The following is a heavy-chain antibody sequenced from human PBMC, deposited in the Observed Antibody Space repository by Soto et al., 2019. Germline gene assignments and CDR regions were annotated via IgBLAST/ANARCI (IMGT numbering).Heavy chain of an antibody. CDR1: GFSFSSHA. J-gene: IGHJ4*02. V-gene: IGHV3-23*01. D-gene: IGHD1-1*01. CDR2: IRGDTRDT. Sequence: EVQLLESGGGLVQPGGSLRLSCAASGFSFSSHAMSWVRQAPGKGLDWVSSIRGDTRDTYAADSVKGRFTISRDKSKNTGYLKMRSLRAGAPAGYGCAKKCTGITTMGCFDWWGQGTRVTVSS. CDR3: AKKCTGITTMGCFDW.